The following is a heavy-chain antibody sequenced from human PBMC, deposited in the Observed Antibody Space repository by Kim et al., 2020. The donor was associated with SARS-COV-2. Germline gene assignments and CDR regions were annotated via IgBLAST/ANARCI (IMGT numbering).Heavy chain of an antibody. Sequence: GGSLRLSCAASGFTFSDYYMTWIRQAPGKGLQWVSYISSSSSYTNYADSVKGRFTISRDNANNSLYLQMSSLRAEDTAVYYCARVLVGATYYFDHWGQGTLVTVPS. V-gene: IGHV3-11*06. CDR1: GFTFSDYY. D-gene: IGHD1-26*01. J-gene: IGHJ4*02. CDR2: ISSSSSYT. CDR3: ARVLVGATYYFDH.